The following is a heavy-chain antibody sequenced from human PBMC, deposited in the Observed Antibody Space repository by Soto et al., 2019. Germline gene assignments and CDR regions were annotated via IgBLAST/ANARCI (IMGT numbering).Heavy chain of an antibody. V-gene: IGHV4-30-2*01. Sequence: SETLSLTCAVSGGSISSGGYSWSWIRQPPGKGLEWIGYIYHSGSTYYNPSLKSRVTISVDRSKNQFSLKLSSVTAADTAVYYCARASKRYYDFWSGYSNWFDPWGQGTLVTLSS. CDR1: GGSISSGGYS. D-gene: IGHD3-3*01. CDR3: ARASKRYYDFWSGYSNWFDP. J-gene: IGHJ5*02. CDR2: IYHSGST.